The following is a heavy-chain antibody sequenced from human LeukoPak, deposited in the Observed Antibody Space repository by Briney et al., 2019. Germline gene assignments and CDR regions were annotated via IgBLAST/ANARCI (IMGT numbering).Heavy chain of an antibody. J-gene: IGHJ4*02. CDR1: GFTFSSYA. CDR3: ARDTPLYYYDSSGYHSRFTTPGDY. D-gene: IGHD3-22*01. CDR2: ISYDGSNT. V-gene: IGHV3-30*04. Sequence: GGSLRLSCAASGFTFSSYAMHWVRQAPGKGLEWVAVISYDGSNTYYADSVKGRFTISRDNSKNTLYLQMNSLRAEDTAVYYCARDTPLYYYDSSGYHSRFTTPGDYWGQGTLVTVSS.